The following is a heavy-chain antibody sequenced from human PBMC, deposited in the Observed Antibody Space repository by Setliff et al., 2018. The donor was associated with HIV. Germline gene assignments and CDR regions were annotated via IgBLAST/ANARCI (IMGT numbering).Heavy chain of an antibody. D-gene: IGHD6-6*01. CDR3: ARVSYTGSSYIDY. CDR1: GGSISSYY. Sequence: PSETLSLTCTVSGGSISSYYWNWIRQPAGRGLEWIGHVYTSGSASYNPPLKSRVTISIDTSKNQFSLQLSSVTAADTAVYYCARVSYTGSSYIDYWGQGTLVTVSS. J-gene: IGHJ4*02. V-gene: IGHV4-4*07. CDR2: VYTSGSA.